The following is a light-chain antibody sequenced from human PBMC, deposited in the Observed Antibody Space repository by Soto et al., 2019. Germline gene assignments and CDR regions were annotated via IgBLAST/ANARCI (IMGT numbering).Light chain of an antibody. V-gene: IGKV3D-20*02. CDR1: QSVSSSH. Sequence: EIVLTQSPGTLSLSPGERATLSCRASQSVSSSHLAWYQQKPGQAPRLLIYGASTRPTGIPDRFSGSGSGTDFTLTISRLEPEDFAVYYCQQRSDNWPPLTFGQGTRLEIK. CDR3: QQRSDNWPPLT. CDR2: GAS. J-gene: IGKJ5*01.